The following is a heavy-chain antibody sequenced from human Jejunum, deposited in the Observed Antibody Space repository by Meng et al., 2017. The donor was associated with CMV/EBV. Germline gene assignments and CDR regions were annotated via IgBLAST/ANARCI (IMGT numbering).Heavy chain of an antibody. D-gene: IGHD6-6*01. J-gene: IGHJ5*02. CDR3: ARGGTSSKWFDP. Sequence: CTAPGGAISGYSWGWIRTPPGKGLEWIGHFYYSGSTNYNPSLQSRVTISVDTSKNQFSLNVSSVTAADTAVYYCARGGTSSKWFDPWGQGTLVTVSS. V-gene: IGHV4-59*01. CDR1: GGAISGYS. CDR2: FYYSGST.